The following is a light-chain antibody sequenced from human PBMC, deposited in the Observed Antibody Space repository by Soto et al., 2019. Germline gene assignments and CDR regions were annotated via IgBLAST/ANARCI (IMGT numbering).Light chain of an antibody. V-gene: IGKV1-9*01. J-gene: IGKJ4*01. CDR3: QQLYSFPLT. Sequence: DIQMTQSPSTLSASVGDGVTITCRASQSIGTRLAWYQQKPGRAPKLLMYDASTLQSGVPSRFSGSGSGTEFTLTISSLQPEDFATYYCQQLYSFPLTFGGGTKVDIK. CDR2: DAS. CDR1: QSIGTR.